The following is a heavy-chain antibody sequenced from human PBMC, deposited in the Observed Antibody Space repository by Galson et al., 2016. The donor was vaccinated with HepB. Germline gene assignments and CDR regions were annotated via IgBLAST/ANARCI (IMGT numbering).Heavy chain of an antibody. D-gene: IGHD3-22*01. J-gene: IGHJ4*02. CDR3: ARGGDYDSSGRFDY. V-gene: IGHV4-4*02. CDR2: IHRGGST. Sequence: SETLSLTCAVSGGSISSTTWWSWVRQPPGKGLEWIGEIHRGGSTSSNPSLKSRVTISVDKSKNQFSLKLSSVTAADTAVYYCARGGDYDSSGRFDYWGQGTLVTVSS. CDR1: GGSISSTTW.